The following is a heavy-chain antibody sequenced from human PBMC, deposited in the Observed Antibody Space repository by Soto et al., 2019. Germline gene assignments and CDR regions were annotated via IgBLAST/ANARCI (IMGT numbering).Heavy chain of an antibody. CDR2: IIPIFGTA. CDR3: ASGPLRFPPDRFDP. J-gene: IGHJ5*02. V-gene: IGHV1-69*13. Sequence: ASVKVSCKASGGTFSSYAISWVRQAPEQGLEWMGGIIPIFGTANYAQKFQGRVTITADESTSTAYMELSSLRSEDTSVYYCASGPLRFPPDRFDPWGQGTPVTV. D-gene: IGHD3-3*01. CDR1: GGTFSSYA.